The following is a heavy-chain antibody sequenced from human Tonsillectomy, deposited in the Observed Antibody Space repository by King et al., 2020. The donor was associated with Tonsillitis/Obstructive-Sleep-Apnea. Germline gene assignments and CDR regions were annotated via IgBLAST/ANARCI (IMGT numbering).Heavy chain of an antibody. CDR3: AKNSLISRLAVADLQGWFDP. D-gene: IGHD6-19*01. Sequence: HVQLVESGGGVVQPGRSLRFSCAASGFTFSSYGMHWVRQAPGKGLEWVAVISYDGSNKYYADSVKGRFTISRDNSKNTLYLQMNSLRAEDTAVYYCAKNSLISRLAVADLQGWFDPWGQGTLVTVSS. V-gene: IGHV3-30*18. CDR1: GFTFSSYG. CDR2: ISYDGSNK. J-gene: IGHJ5*02.